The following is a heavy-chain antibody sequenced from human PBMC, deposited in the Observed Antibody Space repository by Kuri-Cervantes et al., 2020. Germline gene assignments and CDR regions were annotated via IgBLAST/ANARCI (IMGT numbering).Heavy chain of an antibody. CDR2: ISSSSSYI. CDR3: AKDRTMLRDMDV. D-gene: IGHD3-10*01. Sequence: GGSLRLSCAASGFTFSSYAMSWVRQAPGKGLEWVSSISSSSSYIYYADSVKGRFTISRDNSKNTLYLQMNSLRAEDTAVYYCAKDRTMLRDMDVWGQGTTVTVSS. J-gene: IGHJ6*02. CDR1: GFTFSSYA. V-gene: IGHV3-23*01.